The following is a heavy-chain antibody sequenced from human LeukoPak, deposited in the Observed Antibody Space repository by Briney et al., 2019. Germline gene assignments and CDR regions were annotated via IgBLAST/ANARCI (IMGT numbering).Heavy chain of an antibody. J-gene: IGHJ6*02. D-gene: IGHD4-17*01. CDR2: MNPNSGNT. V-gene: IGHV1-8*01. CDR3: ARRLYGEPYYGMDV. CDR1: GYTFTSYV. Sequence: ASVKVSCKASGYTFTSYVINWVRQATGQGLEWMGWMNPNSGNTGYAQKFQGRVTMTRNTSISTAYMELSSLRSEDTAVYYCARRLYGEPYYGMDVWGQGTTVTVSS.